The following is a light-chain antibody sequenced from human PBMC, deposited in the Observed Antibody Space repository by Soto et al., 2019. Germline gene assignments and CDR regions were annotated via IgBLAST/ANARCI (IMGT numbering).Light chain of an antibody. CDR1: YDLSSR. CDR3: QHYTNWPLT. CDR2: DAS. Sequence: EIVMTQSPVTLSVSPGERATHSCRASYDLSSRLAWYQQKPGQAPRLLIFDASTRATGVPARFSGSGSGTEFTLTISGLQSEDFAVYFCQHYTNWPLTFGGGTKVEIK. J-gene: IGKJ4*01. V-gene: IGKV3-15*01.